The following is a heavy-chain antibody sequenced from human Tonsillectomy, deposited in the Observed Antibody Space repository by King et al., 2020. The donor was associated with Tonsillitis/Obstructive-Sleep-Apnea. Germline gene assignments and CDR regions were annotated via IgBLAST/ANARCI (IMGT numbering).Heavy chain of an antibody. CDR1: GYSFTSYW. CDR3: ARHEAGIGAFDP. V-gene: IGHV5-10-1*01. Sequence: EVQLVESGAEVKKPGESLRISCQGFGYSFTSYWISWGRQMPGKGLEWLGRIDPSDSYTNYSPSFQGHVTLSADKSISTAYLQWRSLKASDTAMYYCARHEAGIGAFDPWGQGTLVTVSS. CDR2: IDPSDSYT. D-gene: IGHD6-13*01. J-gene: IGHJ5*02.